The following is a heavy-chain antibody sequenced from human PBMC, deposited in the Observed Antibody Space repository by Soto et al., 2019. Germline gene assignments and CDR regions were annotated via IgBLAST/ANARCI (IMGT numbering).Heavy chain of an antibody. D-gene: IGHD5-12*01. CDR1: GFPFDDYA. CDR2: ISWNSGSI. V-gene: IGHV3-9*01. Sequence: LRLSCAASGFPFDDYAMHWVRQAPGKGLEWVSGISWNSGSIGYADSVKGRFTISRDNAKNSLYLQMNSLRAEDTALYYCAKGGRATIRPWYCDLWRRGTRVTVSS. J-gene: IGHJ2*01. CDR3: AKGGRATIRPWYCDL.